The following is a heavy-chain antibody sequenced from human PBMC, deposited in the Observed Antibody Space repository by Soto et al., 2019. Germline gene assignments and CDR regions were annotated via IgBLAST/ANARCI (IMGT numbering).Heavy chain of an antibody. CDR1: GYSMTSGFY. J-gene: IGHJ5*02. Sequence: SETLSLTCDVSGYSMTSGFYWGCIRQTPGKGLEWIGSVYHSGATYYNPSLQSRVSISVDTSKSQFSLKLISATAADTGTYYCARERSFARPAGWFEPWGQGTQVTVSS. D-gene: IGHD6-13*01. CDR2: VYHSGAT. CDR3: ARERSFARPAGWFEP. V-gene: IGHV4-38-2*02.